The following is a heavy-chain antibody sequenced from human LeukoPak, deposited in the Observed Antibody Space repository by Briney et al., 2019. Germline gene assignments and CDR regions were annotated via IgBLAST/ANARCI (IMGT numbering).Heavy chain of an antibody. Sequence: ASVKVSCKASGYSFTSHYMHWVRQAPGQGLEWMGIINPSGDSASYAQKFQGRATMTRDTSTSTVYMELSSLRSEDTAVYYCARGGSRNCDYWGQGTLVTVPS. CDR1: GYSFTSHY. CDR3: ARGGSRNCDY. J-gene: IGHJ4*02. CDR2: INPSGDSA. V-gene: IGHV1-46*01. D-gene: IGHD2-15*01.